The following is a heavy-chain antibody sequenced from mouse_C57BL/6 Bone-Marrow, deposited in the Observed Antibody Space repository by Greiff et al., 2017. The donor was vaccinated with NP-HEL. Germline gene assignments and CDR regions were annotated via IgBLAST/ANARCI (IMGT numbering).Heavy chain of an antibody. CDR1: GFTFSDYG. CDR2: ISNLAYSI. J-gene: IGHJ4*01. Sequence: EVKVVESGGGLVQPGGSLKLSCAASGFTFSDYGMAWVRQAPRKGPEWVAFISNLAYSIYYADTVTGRFTITRENAKNTLYLEMSRLRSEDTAMYYCARHPSYYDGSSPYAMDYWGQGTSVTVSS. D-gene: IGHD1-1*01. V-gene: IGHV5-15*01. CDR3: ARHPSYYDGSSPYAMDY.